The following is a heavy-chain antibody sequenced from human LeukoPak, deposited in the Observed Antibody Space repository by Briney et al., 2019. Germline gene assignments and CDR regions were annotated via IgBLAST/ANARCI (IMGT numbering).Heavy chain of an antibody. D-gene: IGHD3-22*01. CDR2: INHSGST. CDR1: GGSFSGYY. V-gene: IGHV4-34*01. CDR3: ARGGDSSGYYLQDAFDI. Sequence: SETLSLTCAVYGGSFSGYYWSWTRQPPGKGLEWIGEINHSGSTNYNPSLKSRVTMLVDMSKNQSSLKLSSVTAADTAVYYCARGGDSSGYYLQDAFDIWGQGTMVTVSS. J-gene: IGHJ3*02.